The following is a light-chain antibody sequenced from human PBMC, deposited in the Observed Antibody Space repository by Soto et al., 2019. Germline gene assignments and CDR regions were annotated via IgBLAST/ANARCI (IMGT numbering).Light chain of an antibody. J-gene: IGLJ2*01. CDR1: SSDVGKYSY. Sequence: QSVLTHPASVSGSPGQSITISCTGTSSDVGKYSYVSWYQQHPAKAPKLMIFEVSNRPSGVSNRFSGSKSGNTASLTISGLQAEDEADYYCSSYTGSSINTVVFGGGTKVTV. V-gene: IGLV2-14*01. CDR3: SSYTGSSINTVV. CDR2: EVS.